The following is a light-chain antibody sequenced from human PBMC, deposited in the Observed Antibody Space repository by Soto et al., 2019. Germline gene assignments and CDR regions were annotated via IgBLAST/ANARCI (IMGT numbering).Light chain of an antibody. CDR2: DAS. Sequence: EIVLTQSPATLSLSPGERATLSCRASQRVSSYLAWYQQKPGQAPRLLIYDASNRATGIPARFSGSRSGTDFTLTISSLEPEAFAVYYCQQRSNWPPRYTFGQGTKLEIK. CDR3: QQRSNWPPRYT. V-gene: IGKV3-11*01. J-gene: IGKJ2*01. CDR1: QRVSSY.